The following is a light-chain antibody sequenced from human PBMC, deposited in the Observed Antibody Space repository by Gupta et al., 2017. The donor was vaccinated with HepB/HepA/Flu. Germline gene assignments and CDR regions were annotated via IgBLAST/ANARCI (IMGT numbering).Light chain of an antibody. V-gene: IGKV1-39*01. CDR1: QNIRIS. J-gene: IGKJ2*04. CDR2: SAS. CDR3: QQTCTAPGS. Sequence: DIPMTRSPSSLSASVGDTVSITRRASQNIRISLTWYQQKPGKAPKLLMYSASSMESGVSSTFSGSGSGTDFTLTINDLQPEDFATYYCQQTCTAPGSFGQGTKLEIK.